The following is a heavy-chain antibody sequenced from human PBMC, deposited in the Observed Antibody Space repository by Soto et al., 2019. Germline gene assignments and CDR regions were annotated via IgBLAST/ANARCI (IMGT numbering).Heavy chain of an antibody. J-gene: IGHJ4*02. Sequence: SETLSLTCTVSGGSISSYYWSWIRQPPGKGLEWIGYVHYSGNTNYNPSLKSRVTISVDTSKNRFFLRLTSVTAADTAVYYCARTDTSVVHFDYWGQGILVTVSS. CDR2: VHYSGNT. V-gene: IGHV4-59*01. CDR3: ARTDTSVVHFDY. D-gene: IGHD5-18*01. CDR1: GGSISSYY.